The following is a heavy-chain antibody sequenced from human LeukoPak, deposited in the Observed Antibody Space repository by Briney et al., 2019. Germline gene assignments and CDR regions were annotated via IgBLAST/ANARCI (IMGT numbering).Heavy chain of an antibody. CDR1: GFTFDDYA. J-gene: IGHJ4*02. Sequence: GGSLRLSCAASGFTFDDYAMHWVRQAPGKGLEWVSLISWDGGSTYYADSVKGRFTISRDNSKNSLYLQMNSLRAEDTALYYCAKDPHETTRGPFDYWGQGTLVTVSS. CDR2: ISWDGGST. V-gene: IGHV3-43D*03. D-gene: IGHD4-17*01. CDR3: AKDPHETTRGPFDY.